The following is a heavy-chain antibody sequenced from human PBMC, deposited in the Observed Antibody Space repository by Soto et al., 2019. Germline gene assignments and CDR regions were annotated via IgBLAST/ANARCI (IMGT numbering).Heavy chain of an antibody. Sequence: SETLSLTCNFSGDSISSSNYFWGWIRQPPGKGLEWIGTIFYSGSTYYNPSLKSRVTISVDTSKNQFSLKLSSVTAADTAVYYCARRPQDCSGGRCYLYFHHWGQGTLVTVSS. CDR2: IFYSGST. V-gene: IGHV4-39*01. CDR1: GDSISSSNYF. CDR3: ARRPQDCSGGRCYLYFHH. J-gene: IGHJ1*01. D-gene: IGHD2-15*01.